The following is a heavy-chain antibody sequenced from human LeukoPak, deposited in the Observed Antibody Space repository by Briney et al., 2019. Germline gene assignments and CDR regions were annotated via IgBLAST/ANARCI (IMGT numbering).Heavy chain of an antibody. V-gene: IGHV1-46*01. J-gene: IGHJ4*02. CDR1: GYTLTSYY. D-gene: IGHD4-23*01. CDR2: INPSGGST. CDR3: ARDLRWGYYFDY. Sequence: GASVKVSCKASGYTLTSYYMHWVRQAPGQGLEWMGIINPSGGSTSYAQKFQGRVTMTRDTSTSTVYMELSSLRSEDTAVYYCARDLRWGYYFDYWGQGTLVTVSS.